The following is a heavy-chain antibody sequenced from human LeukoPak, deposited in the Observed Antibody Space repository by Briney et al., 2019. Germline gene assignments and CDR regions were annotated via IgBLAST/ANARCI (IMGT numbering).Heavy chain of an antibody. CDR3: ARDAPGVVNAVGAFDI. CDR2: IIPIFGTA. D-gene: IGHD3-10*01. J-gene: IGHJ3*02. V-gene: IGHV1-69*13. Sequence: SVKVSCKASGGTFSSYAISWVRQAPGQGLEWMGGIIPIFGTANYAQKFQGRVTITADESTSTAYMELSSLRSEDTAVYYCARDAPGVVNAVGAFDIWGQGTMVTVSS. CDR1: GGTFSSYA.